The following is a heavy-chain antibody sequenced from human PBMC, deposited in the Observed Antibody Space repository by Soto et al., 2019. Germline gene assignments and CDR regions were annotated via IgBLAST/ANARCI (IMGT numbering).Heavy chain of an antibody. D-gene: IGHD2-21*02. CDR2: ISGSGGST. CDR1: GFTFSSYG. V-gene: IGHV3-23*01. J-gene: IGHJ5*02. Sequence: TGGSLRLSCAASGFTFSSYGMSWVRQSPGKGLEWVSAISGSGGSTYYADSVKGRFTISRDNSKNTLYLQMNSLRAEDTAVYYCAKDGPYCGGDCRNPRGWFDPWGQGTLVTVSS. CDR3: AKDGPYCGGDCRNPRGWFDP.